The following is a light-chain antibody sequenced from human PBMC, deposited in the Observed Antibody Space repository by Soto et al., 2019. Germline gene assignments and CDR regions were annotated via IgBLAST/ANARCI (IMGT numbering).Light chain of an antibody. V-gene: IGLV2-8*01. J-gene: IGLJ2*01. CDR3: TSYAGANTLV. Sequence: QSALTQPPSASGSPGQSVTISCTGTSSDVGGYDYVSWYQQHPGKAPKVMIFEVSKRPSGVPDRFSGSKSANTASLTVSGLQAEDEADYYCTSYAGANTLVFGGGTKLTV. CDR1: SSDVGGYDY. CDR2: EVS.